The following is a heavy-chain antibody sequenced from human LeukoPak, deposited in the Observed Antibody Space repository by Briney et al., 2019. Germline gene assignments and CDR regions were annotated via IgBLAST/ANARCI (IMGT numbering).Heavy chain of an antibody. Sequence: PGRSLRLSCAASGFTFDDCTMHWVRQVPGKGLEWVSGISWNGGSIGYVDSVKGRFTISRDNAKNSLYLQMNSLRADDTALYYCAKPSRDYSGSGSNPWAFDIWGQGTMVTVSS. V-gene: IGHV3-9*01. CDR2: ISWNGGSI. D-gene: IGHD3-10*01. CDR3: AKPSRDYSGSGSNPWAFDI. J-gene: IGHJ3*02. CDR1: GFTFDDCT.